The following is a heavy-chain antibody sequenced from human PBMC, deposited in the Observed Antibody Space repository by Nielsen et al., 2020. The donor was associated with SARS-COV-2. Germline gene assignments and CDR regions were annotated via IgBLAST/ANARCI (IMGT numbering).Heavy chain of an antibody. CDR3: AREKNPLEWLLREGGAFDI. D-gene: IGHD3-3*01. J-gene: IGHJ3*02. CDR2: IKQDGSEK. CDR1: GFSFSSYW. V-gene: IGHV3-7*03. Sequence: GGSLRLSCAASGFSFSSYWMGWVRQAPGKGLEWVANIKQDGSEKYYVDSVKGRFTISRDNAKNSLYLQMNSLRAEDTAVYYCAREKNPLEWLLREGGAFDIWGQGTMVTVSS.